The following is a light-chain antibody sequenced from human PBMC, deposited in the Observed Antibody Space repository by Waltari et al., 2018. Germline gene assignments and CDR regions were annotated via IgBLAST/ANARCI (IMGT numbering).Light chain of an antibody. V-gene: IGKV1-17*03. CDR2: GAS. CDR1: QDIANS. J-gene: IGKJ1*01. Sequence: IQMTQSPSAMSASVGDRVTITCRASQDIANSLAWFQQIPGKVPKLLIYGASTLQSGVPSRFSGSGSGTEFTLTVSSLQPEDFATYYCLQHRSYPWTFGQGTKVEIK. CDR3: LQHRSYPWT.